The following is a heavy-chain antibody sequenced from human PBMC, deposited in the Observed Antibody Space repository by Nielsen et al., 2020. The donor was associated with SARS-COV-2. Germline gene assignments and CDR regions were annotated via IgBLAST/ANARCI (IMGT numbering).Heavy chain of an antibody. V-gene: IGHV1-2*02. CDR2: INPNSGGT. D-gene: IGHD3-3*01. CDR3: ARHIPYYDFWSGPTAFDY. CDR1: GYTFTSYY. Sequence: ASVKVSCKASGYTFTSYYMHWVRQAPGQGLEWMGWINPNSGGTNYAQKFQGRVTMTRDTSISTAYMELSRLRSDDTAVYYCARHIPYYDFWSGPTAFDYWGQGTLVAVSS. J-gene: IGHJ4*02.